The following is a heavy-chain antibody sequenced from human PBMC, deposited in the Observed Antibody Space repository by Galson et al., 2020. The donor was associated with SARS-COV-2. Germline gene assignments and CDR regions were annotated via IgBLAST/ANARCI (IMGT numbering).Heavy chain of an antibody. Sequence: SQTLSLTCAISGDSVSSNSAAWNWIRQSPSRGLEWLGRTYYRSKWYNDYAVSVKSRITINPDTSKNQFSLQLNSVTPEDTAVYYCARDWRRMVAAAGTGDDYYYYGMDVWGQGTTVTVSS. CDR1: GDSVSSNSAA. J-gene: IGHJ6*02. V-gene: IGHV6-1*01. D-gene: IGHD6-13*01. CDR3: ARDWRRMVAAAGTGDDYYYYGMDV. CDR2: TYYRSKWYN.